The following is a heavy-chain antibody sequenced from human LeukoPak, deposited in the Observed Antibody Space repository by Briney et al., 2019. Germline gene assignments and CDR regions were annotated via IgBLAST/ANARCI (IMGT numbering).Heavy chain of an antibody. CDR3: AKALRVGDWFDP. Sequence: PGGSLRLSCAASGFTFSSYGMHWVRQAPGKGLEWVAFIRYDGSNKYYADSEKGRLTISRDNSKNTLYLQMNSLRAEDTAVYYCAKALRVGDWFDPWGQGTLVTVSS. D-gene: IGHD5/OR15-5a*01. CDR2: IRYDGSNK. J-gene: IGHJ5*02. CDR1: GFTFSSYG. V-gene: IGHV3-30*02.